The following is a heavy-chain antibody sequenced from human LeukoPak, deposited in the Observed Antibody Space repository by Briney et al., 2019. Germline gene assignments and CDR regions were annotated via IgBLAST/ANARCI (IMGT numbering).Heavy chain of an antibody. V-gene: IGHV3-23*01. Sequence: GGSLRLSCAASGFTFSSYAMSWVRQAPGKGLEWVSAISGSNGTTYYADSVKGRFSISRDNSKNTLYLQMNSLRAEDTAVYYCAKDEAAATPNWFDTWGQGTLVTVSS. D-gene: IGHD2-2*01. CDR3: AKDEAAATPNWFDT. J-gene: IGHJ5*02. CDR1: GFTFSSYA. CDR2: ISGSNGTT.